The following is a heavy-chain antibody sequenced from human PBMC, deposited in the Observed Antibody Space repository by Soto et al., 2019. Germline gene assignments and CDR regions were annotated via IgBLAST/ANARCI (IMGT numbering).Heavy chain of an antibody. CDR1: GFSLTSGVG. CDR2: IYWDDDK. D-gene: IGHD5-12*01. CDR3: AHIDPEIVTVGGHGGFDY. Sequence: QITLKESGPTLVRPPQTHTLTCTFSGFSLTSGVGVGWIRQPPGKALEWLALIYWDDDKRYSPSLKNRLTITKDTSKNQVVLTMTNVGPVDTATYFCAHIDPEIVTVGGHGGFDYWGQGTLVTVSS. J-gene: IGHJ4*02. V-gene: IGHV2-5*02.